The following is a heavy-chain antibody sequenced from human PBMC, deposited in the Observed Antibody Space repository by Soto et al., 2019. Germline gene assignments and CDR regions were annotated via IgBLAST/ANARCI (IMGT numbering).Heavy chain of an antibody. CDR3: ARVTMVIRDSDHFGVDV. D-gene: IGHD4-17*01. V-gene: IGHV4-38-2*02. Sequence: PSETLSLTCLLSCFPIISPYSWGWIRQPPGKGLEWIGSISHTGTTSYSPSLTSRVSISVDTSKNQVSLKLTSVTAADTAVYFCARVTMVIRDSDHFGVDVWGHGTTVTVSS. CDR2: ISHTGTT. J-gene: IGHJ6*02. CDR1: CFPIISPYS.